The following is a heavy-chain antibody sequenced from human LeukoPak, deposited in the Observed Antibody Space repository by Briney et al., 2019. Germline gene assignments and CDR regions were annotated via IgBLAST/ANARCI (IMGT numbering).Heavy chain of an antibody. CDR3: AREGGYYYGSQTYSYYFDY. J-gene: IGHJ4*02. V-gene: IGHV4-39*07. CDR2: IYYSGST. Sequence: SETLSLTCTVSGGSISSSSYYWGWIRQPPGKGLEWIGSIYYSGSTYYNPSLKSRVTISVDTSKNQFSLKLSSVTAADTAVYYCAREGGYYYGSQTYSYYFDYWGQGTLVTVSS. D-gene: IGHD3-10*01. CDR1: GGSISSSSYY.